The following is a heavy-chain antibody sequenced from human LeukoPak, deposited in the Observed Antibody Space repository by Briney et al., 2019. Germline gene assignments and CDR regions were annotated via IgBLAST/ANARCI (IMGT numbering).Heavy chain of an antibody. Sequence: GGSLRLSCAASGFTFSSYSMNWVRQAPGKGLEWVSSITSSSTCIHYADSVKGRFTISRDNAKNSLYLQMNSLRAEDTAVYYCARTTSGATFSDYYYYHMDVWGKGTTVTVSS. CDR2: ITSSSTCI. D-gene: IGHD1-26*01. CDR3: ARTTSGATFSDYYYYHMDV. V-gene: IGHV3-21*01. CDR1: GFTFSSYS. J-gene: IGHJ6*03.